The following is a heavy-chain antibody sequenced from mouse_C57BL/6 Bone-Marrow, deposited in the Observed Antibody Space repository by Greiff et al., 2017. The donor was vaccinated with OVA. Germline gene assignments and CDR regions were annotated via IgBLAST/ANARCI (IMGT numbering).Heavy chain of an antibody. J-gene: IGHJ4*01. Sequence: VQLQQSGAELARPGASVKLSCKASGYTFTSYGISWVKQRTGQGLEWIGEIYPRSGNTYYNEKFKGKATLTADKSSSTAYMELRSLTSEDSAVYFCARYGRNTPYAMDYWGQGTSVTVSS. CDR2: IYPRSGNT. D-gene: IGHD1-1*01. V-gene: IGHV1-81*01. CDR3: ARYGRNTPYAMDY. CDR1: GYTFTSYG.